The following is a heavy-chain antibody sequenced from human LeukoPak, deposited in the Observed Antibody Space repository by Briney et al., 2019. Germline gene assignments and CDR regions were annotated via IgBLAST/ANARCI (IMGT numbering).Heavy chain of an antibody. CDR3: AKYGVGSTYFDN. J-gene: IGHJ4*02. CDR2: VSYSGDT. Sequence: SETLSLTCTVSGASINSYYWSWIRQPPGKGLEWIGYVSYSGDTDYNPSLKSRVTISADMSKNHFSLRLSSVTAADTAIYYCAKYGVGSTYFDNWGLGTLVTVSS. D-gene: IGHD1-26*01. V-gene: IGHV4-59*01. CDR1: GASINSYY.